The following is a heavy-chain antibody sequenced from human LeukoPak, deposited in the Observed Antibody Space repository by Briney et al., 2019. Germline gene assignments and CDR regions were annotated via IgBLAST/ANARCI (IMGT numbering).Heavy chain of an antibody. J-gene: IGHJ4*02. Sequence: ASPKVSCKASGYTFTAYGITWVRLAPGQGVERMGWISGYNVNANYAQKFQDRVTMTTDTSTTTAYMELRKLRSYDTATYYCARQSPYYYGSGTSFPDYWGQGTLLTVSS. CDR2: ISGYNVNA. CDR3: ARQSPYYYGSGTSFPDY. CDR1: GYTFTAYG. V-gene: IGHV1-18*01. D-gene: IGHD3-10*01.